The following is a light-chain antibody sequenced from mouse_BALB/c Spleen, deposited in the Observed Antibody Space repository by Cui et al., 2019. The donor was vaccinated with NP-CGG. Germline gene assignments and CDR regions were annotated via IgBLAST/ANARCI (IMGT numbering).Light chain of an antibody. V-gene: IGLV1*01. Sequence: QVVVTQESALTTSPGETVTLTCRSSTGDVTTSNYANWVQEKPDHLFTGLIGGTNNRAPGVPARFSGSLIGDKAALTITGAQTEDETIYFCALWYSNHWVFGGGTKLTVL. CDR2: GTN. J-gene: IGLJ1*01. CDR1: TGDVTTSNY. CDR3: ALWYSNHWV.